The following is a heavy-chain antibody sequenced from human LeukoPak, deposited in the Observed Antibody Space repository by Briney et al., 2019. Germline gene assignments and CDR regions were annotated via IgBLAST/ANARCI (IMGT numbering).Heavy chain of an antibody. J-gene: IGHJ4*02. CDR2: ISYDGSNK. V-gene: IGHV3-30-3*01. Sequence: SGGSLRLSCAASGFTFSSYAMHWVRQAPGKGLEWVAVISYDGSNKYYADSVKGRFTISRDNSKNTLYLQMNSLRAEDTAVYYCARDGRQWLVLRPEVGAEHFDYWGQGTLVTVSS. D-gene: IGHD6-19*01. CDR1: GFTFSSYA. CDR3: ARDGRQWLVLRPEVGAEHFDY.